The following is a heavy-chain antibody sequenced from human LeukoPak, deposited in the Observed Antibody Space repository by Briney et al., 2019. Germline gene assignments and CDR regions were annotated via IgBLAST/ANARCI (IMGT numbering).Heavy chain of an antibody. CDR3: ARDPRGRDYFDY. V-gene: IGHV1-46*01. J-gene: IGHJ4*02. CDR2: INPSGGGT. Sequence: ASVKVSCKASGYTFTSYYMHWVRQAPGQGLEWMGIINPSGGGTSYAQKFEDRVTMTRDTSTGTVYMELSSLRSEDTAVYYCARDPRGRDYFDYWGQGTLVTVSS. CDR1: GYTFTSYY.